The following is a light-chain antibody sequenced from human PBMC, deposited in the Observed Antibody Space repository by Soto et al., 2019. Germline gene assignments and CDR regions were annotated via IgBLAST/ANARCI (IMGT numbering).Light chain of an antibody. CDR3: QQSYSTPYT. J-gene: IGKJ2*01. Sequence: DIQMTQSPSSLSASVGDRVTITCRASQNIRSYLNWYQQKPGKAPKVLIFAASSLQSGVPSRFSGSGYGTDFTLTISSLQPEDFATYYCQQSYSTPYTFGQGTKLEIK. V-gene: IGKV1-39*01. CDR2: AAS. CDR1: QNIRSY.